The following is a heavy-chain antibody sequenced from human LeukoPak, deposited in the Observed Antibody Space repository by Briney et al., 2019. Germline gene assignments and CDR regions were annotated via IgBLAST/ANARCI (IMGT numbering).Heavy chain of an antibody. CDR1: GVSITGDEDF. D-gene: IGHD3-22*01. Sequence: SQTLSLTCSVSGVSITGDEDFWTWIRQPPGKGLELIGYVHHSGNRYYDSSLGSRLTISVDRSKNQFSLKLSSVTAADTAVYYCARDRVEGYYDSSGYWTHWGQGTLVTVSS. CDR3: ARDRVEGYYDSSGYWTH. V-gene: IGHV4-30-2*01. CDR2: VHHSGNR. J-gene: IGHJ4*02.